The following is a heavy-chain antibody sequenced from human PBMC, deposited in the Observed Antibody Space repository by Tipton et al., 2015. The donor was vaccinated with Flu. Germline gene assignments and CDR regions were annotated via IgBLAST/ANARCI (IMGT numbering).Heavy chain of an antibody. D-gene: IGHD6-6*01. Sequence: TLSLTCTVSGGSISSSSYYWGWIRQPPGKGLEWIGSIYYSGSTYYNPSLKSRVTISVDTSKNQFSLKLSSVTAADTAVYYCARDLGDSSSSFWGQGTLVTVSS. CDR1: GGSISSSSYY. CDR3: ARDLGDSSSSF. CDR2: IYYSGST. V-gene: IGHV4-39*07. J-gene: IGHJ4*02.